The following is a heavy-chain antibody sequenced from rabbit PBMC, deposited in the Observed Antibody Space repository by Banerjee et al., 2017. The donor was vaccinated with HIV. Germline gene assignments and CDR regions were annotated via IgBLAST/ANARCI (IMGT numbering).Heavy chain of an antibody. D-gene: IGHD7-1*01. J-gene: IGHJ4*01. CDR1: GFDFSTYG. CDR2: INTSSGNT. CDR3: ARDLTGVTGWNFNL. V-gene: IGHV1S40*01. Sequence: QSLEESGGGLVQPGGSLKLSCKASGFDFSTYGVNWVRQAPGKGLEWIACINTSSGNTVYASWAKGRFTISRTSSTTVTLQMTSLTAADTATYFCARDLTGVTGWNFNLWGPGTLVTVS.